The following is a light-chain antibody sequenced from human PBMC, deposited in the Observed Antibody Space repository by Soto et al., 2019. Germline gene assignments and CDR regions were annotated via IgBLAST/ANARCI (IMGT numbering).Light chain of an antibody. V-gene: IGKV3-20*01. CDR1: QNLSSSY. J-gene: IGKJ4*01. Sequence: EIVLTQSTGTLSLSPGDRATLSCRASQNLSSSYLAWYQQKLGQAPRLLIYGASSRATGIPDRFSGSVSGTDFILTISRLEPEDFAVYYCQQYDSSPRLTFGGGTKVEIK. CDR3: QQYDSSPRLT. CDR2: GAS.